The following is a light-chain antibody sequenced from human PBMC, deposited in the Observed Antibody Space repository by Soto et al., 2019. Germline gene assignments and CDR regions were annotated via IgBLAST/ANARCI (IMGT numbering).Light chain of an antibody. Sequence: QSVLTQPASVSGSPGQSITISCTGTSSDVGGYNYVSWYQQHPGKAPKLMIYEVSNRPSGVSNRFSGSKSGNTASLTISGLQAEDEADYYCSSYTSSSTRHVFGTGTKVT. CDR2: EVS. CDR1: SSDVGGYNY. V-gene: IGLV2-14*01. J-gene: IGLJ1*01. CDR3: SSYTSSSTRHV.